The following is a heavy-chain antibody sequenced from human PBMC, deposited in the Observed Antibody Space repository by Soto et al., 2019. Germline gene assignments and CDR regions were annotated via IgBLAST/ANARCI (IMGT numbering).Heavy chain of an antibody. CDR3: ARFNGSGTNYYMDV. CDR2: ISVDSGNT. Sequence: QVQLVQSGAELKKPGASAKVSCKASGYIFTSYGISWVRQAPGQGLEWMAWISVDSGNTNYAQNFQGRVTMTTDTSARTAHMEPRSLRSDDTAVYYCARFNGSGTNYYMDVWGKGTTVIVSS. J-gene: IGHJ6*03. V-gene: IGHV1-18*01. D-gene: IGHD3-10*01. CDR1: GYIFTSYG.